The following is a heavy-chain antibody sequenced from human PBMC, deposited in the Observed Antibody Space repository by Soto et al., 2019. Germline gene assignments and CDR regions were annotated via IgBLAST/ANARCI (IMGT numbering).Heavy chain of an antibody. Sequence: QVQLQQWGAGLLKPSETLFLTCAVYGGSFSGYYWSWIRQPPGKGLEWIGEINHSGSTNYNPSLKGRVTISVDTSKNQFSLKLSSVTAADTAVYYCARGGVAAAGAAADAFDIWGQGTMVTVSS. J-gene: IGHJ3*02. CDR3: ARGGVAAAGAAADAFDI. CDR1: GGSFSGYY. CDR2: INHSGST. D-gene: IGHD6-13*01. V-gene: IGHV4-34*01.